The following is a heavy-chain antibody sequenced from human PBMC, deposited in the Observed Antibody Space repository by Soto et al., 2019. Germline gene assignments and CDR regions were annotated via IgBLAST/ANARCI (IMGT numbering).Heavy chain of an antibody. J-gene: IGHJ6*02. Sequence: ASVKVSCKASGYTFTGYYMHWVRQAPGQGLEWMGWINPNSGGTNYAQKFQGWVTMTRDASISTANMELSRLRSDDTAVYYCARDRPPVGDYDSSGYYYNYGMDVWGQGTTVTVS. V-gene: IGHV1-2*04. CDR3: ARDRPPVGDYDSSGYYYNYGMDV. D-gene: IGHD3-22*01. CDR1: GYTFTGYY. CDR2: INPNSGGT.